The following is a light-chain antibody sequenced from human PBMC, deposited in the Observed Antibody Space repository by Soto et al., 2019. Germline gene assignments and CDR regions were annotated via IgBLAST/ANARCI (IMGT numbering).Light chain of an antibody. CDR2: EAS. J-gene: IGKJ1*01. V-gene: IGKV1-5*01. Sequence: IQLTQSPSTLSASVGDGVTITCQASQGLSTWFDWYQQKPGKAPKFLSYEASKLESGVQSRFSGSGSGTEFTLTISTLQPDDVATYYCQQYNSYQGTFGQGTKVDI. CDR3: QQYNSYQGT. CDR1: QGLSTW.